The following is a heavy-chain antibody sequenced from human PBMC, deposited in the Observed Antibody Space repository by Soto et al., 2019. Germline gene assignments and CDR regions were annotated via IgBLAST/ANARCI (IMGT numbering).Heavy chain of an antibody. CDR2: IYYSGST. CDR3: ARDRWYNWIDP. V-gene: IGHV4-31*03. J-gene: IGHJ5*02. D-gene: IGHD2-15*01. CDR1: GGSISSGGYY. Sequence: QVQLQESGPGLVKPSQTLSLTCTVSGGSISSGGYYWSWIRQHPGKGLEWIGNIYYSGSTYYNPSLKRRVTISVDTSKNQFSLNLTSVTAADTAVYYCARDRWYNWIDPWGQGTLVTVSS.